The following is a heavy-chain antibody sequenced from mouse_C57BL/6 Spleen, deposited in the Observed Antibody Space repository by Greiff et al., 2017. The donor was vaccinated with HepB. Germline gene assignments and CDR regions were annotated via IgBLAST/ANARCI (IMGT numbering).Heavy chain of an antibody. V-gene: IGHV1-55*01. CDR2: IYPGSGST. D-gene: IGHD1-1*01. CDR3: ANYYGSSDGWYFDV. J-gene: IGHJ1*03. Sequence: QVQLQQPGAELVKPGASVKMSCKASGYTFTSYWITWVKQRPGQGLEWIGDIYPGSGSTNYNEKFKSKATLTVDTSSSTAYMQLSSLSSADSAVYYCANYYGSSDGWYFDVWGTGTTVTVSS. CDR1: GYTFTSYW.